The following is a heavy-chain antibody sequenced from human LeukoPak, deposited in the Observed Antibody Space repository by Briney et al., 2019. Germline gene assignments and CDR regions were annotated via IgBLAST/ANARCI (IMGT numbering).Heavy chain of an antibody. Sequence: PGGSLRLSCAASGFTFSSYSMNWVRQAPGKGLEWVSSISSSSSYMYYADSVKGRFTISRDNAKNSLYLQMNSLRAEDTAVYYCARDDPYSSSWHWGQGTLVTVSS. V-gene: IGHV3-21*01. CDR3: ARDDPYSSSWH. CDR2: ISSSSSYM. D-gene: IGHD6-13*01. J-gene: IGHJ4*02. CDR1: GFTFSSYS.